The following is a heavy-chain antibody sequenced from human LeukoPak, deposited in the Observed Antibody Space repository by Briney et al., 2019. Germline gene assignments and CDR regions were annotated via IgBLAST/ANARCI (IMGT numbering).Heavy chain of an antibody. CDR3: ARGLASGYPPIPFDY. CDR1: GYSISSGYY. D-gene: IGHD3-3*01. CDR2: IYHSGST. Sequence: PSETLSLTCTVSGYSISSGYYWGWIRQPPGKGLEWIGSIYHSGSTYYNPSLKSRVTISVDTSKNQFSLNLTSVTAADTAIYYCARGLASGYPPIPFDYWGQGTQVTVSS. V-gene: IGHV4-38-2*02. J-gene: IGHJ4*02.